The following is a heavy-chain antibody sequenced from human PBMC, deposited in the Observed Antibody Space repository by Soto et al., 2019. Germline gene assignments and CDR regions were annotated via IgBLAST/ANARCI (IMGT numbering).Heavy chain of an antibody. V-gene: IGHV3-23*01. D-gene: IGHD3-10*01. J-gene: IGHJ6*02. CDR3: ATDPAEGGFTYGFFYYYGLDV. CDR2: TSTSGGST. CDR1: GFTFRTYA. Sequence: GGSLRLSWAASGFTFRTYAMSWVRQAPGRGLEWVSATSTSGGSTYYADSVKVRFTVSRDNSKNTLHLQMNSLRAQDTAVYYCATDPAEGGFTYGFFYYYGLDVWGQGPTVTVSS.